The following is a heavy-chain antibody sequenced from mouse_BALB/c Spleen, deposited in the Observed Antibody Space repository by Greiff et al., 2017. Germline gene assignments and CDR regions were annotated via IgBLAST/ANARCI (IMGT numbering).Heavy chain of an antibody. D-gene: IGHD2-1*01. CDR1: GFSLTSYG. V-gene: IGHV2-4-1*01. CDR3: ARNDGNYVVFAY. Sequence: VKLVESGPGLVQPSQSLSITCTVSGFSLTSYGVHWVRQSPGKGLEWLGVIWSGGSTDYNAAFISRLSISKDNSKSQVFFKMNSLQADDTAIYYCARNDGNYVVFAYWGQGTLVTVSA. CDR2: IWSGGST. J-gene: IGHJ3*01.